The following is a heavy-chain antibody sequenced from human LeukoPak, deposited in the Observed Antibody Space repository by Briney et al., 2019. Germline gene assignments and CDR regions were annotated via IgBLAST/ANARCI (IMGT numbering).Heavy chain of an antibody. CDR1: ALTFNNYW. Sequence: GGSLRLSCVASALTFNNYWMHWVRQAPGKGLVWVSRIKGDASSTNYADSVRGRFTISRDNAKNTVYLQMNSLRTEDTAVYYCARGLPNYYGMDVWGQGTTVTVSS. J-gene: IGHJ6*02. CDR3: ARGLPNYYGMDV. CDR2: IKGDASST. V-gene: IGHV3-74*01.